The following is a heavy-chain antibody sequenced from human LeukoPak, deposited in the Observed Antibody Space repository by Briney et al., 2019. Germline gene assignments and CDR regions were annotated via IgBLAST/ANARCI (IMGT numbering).Heavy chain of an antibody. Sequence: GGSLRLSCVASGFTFDDYAMHWVRQAPGKGLEWVSGISWNSGSIGYADSVKGRFTISRDNAKNSLYLQMNSLRAEDTAVYYCARARRYGSGSSFDYWGQGTLVTVSS. CDR2: ISWNSGSI. CDR3: ARARRYGSGSSFDY. D-gene: IGHD3-10*01. J-gene: IGHJ4*02. CDR1: GFTFDDYA. V-gene: IGHV3-9*01.